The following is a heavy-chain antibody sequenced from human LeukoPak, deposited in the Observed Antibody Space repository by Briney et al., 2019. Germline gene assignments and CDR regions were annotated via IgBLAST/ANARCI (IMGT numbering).Heavy chain of an antibody. J-gene: IGHJ4*02. D-gene: IGHD5-24*01. V-gene: IGHV4-38-2*02. CDR3: ARDRTEDGYNSDQFDY. CDR2: IYLSGST. CDR1: GYSISSGYY. Sequence: SETLSLTCTVSGYSISSGYYWGWIRQPPGKGLEWIGSIYLSGSTYYNPSLKSRVTISVDTSKNQFSLKLSSVTAADTAVYYCARDRTEDGYNSDQFDYWGQGTLVTVSS.